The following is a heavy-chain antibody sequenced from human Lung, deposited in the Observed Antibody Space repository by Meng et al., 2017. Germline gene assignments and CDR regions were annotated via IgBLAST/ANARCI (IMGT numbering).Heavy chain of an antibody. V-gene: IGHV3-21*01. CDR3: ARGRVVVAATPSDY. D-gene: IGHD2-15*01. CDR1: GFTFSSYS. J-gene: IGHJ4*02. Sequence: EVQLVESGGGLAKPGGSLRLSCAASGFTFSSYSVNWVRQAQGKGLEWVSSISSSSAYADSVKGRFTISRDNAKNSLYLQMNSLRAEDTAVYYCARGRVVVAATPSDYWGQGTLVTVSS. CDR2: ISSSSA.